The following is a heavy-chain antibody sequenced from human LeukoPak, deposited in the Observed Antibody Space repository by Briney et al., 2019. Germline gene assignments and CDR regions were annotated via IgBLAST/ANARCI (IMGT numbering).Heavy chain of an antibody. J-gene: IGHJ4*02. D-gene: IGHD1-1*01. Sequence: ASVKVSCKASGGTFSSYAISWVRQAPGQGLEWMGWISAYNGNTNYAQKLQGRVTMTTDTSTSTAYMELRSLRSDDTAVYYCAMQRTIPYNLHFDYWGQGTLVTVSS. CDR2: ISAYNGNT. CDR3: AMQRTIPYNLHFDY. V-gene: IGHV1-18*01. CDR1: GGTFSSYA.